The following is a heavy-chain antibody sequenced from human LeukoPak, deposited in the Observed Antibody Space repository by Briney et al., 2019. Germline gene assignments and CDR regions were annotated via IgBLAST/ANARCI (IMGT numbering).Heavy chain of an antibody. Sequence: GGSLRLSCAASGFTFSDYYMSWIRQAPGKGLEWVSYISSSGRIIYYADSVKGRFTISRDNAKNSLFLQMNSLRAEDTAVYYCAREGGYDFWSGPGMDVWGQGTTVTVSS. D-gene: IGHD3-3*01. CDR3: AREGGYDFWSGPGMDV. V-gene: IGHV3-11*04. J-gene: IGHJ6*02. CDR2: ISSSGRII. CDR1: GFTFSDYY.